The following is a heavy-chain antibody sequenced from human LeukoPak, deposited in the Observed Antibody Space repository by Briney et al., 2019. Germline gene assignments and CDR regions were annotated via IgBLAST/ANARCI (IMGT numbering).Heavy chain of an antibody. D-gene: IGHD1-26*01. Sequence: GGSLRLSCTASGFTFSSYAMHWVRQAPGKGLEWVAVISYDGSNKYYADSVKGRFTISRDNSKNTLYLQMNSLRAEDTAVYYCARGSASGSYYSYFDYWGQGTLVTVSS. V-gene: IGHV3-30-3*01. J-gene: IGHJ4*02. CDR2: ISYDGSNK. CDR3: ARGSASGSYYSYFDY. CDR1: GFTFSSYA.